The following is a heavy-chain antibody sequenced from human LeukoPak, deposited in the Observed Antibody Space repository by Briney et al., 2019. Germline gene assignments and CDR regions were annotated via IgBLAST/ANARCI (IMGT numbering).Heavy chain of an antibody. V-gene: IGHV4-30-2*01. CDR1: GGSISSGGYS. Sequence: PSETLSLTCAVSGGSISSGGYSWSWIRQPPGKGLEWIGYIYHSGSTYYNPSLKSRVTISVDRSKNQFSLKLSSVTAADTAVYYCARDSHGWSFDYWGQGTLVTVSS. D-gene: IGHD6-19*01. CDR2: IYHSGST. J-gene: IGHJ4*02. CDR3: ARDSHGWSFDY.